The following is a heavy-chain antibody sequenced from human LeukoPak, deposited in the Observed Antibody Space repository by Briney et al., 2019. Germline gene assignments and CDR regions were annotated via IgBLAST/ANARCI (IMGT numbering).Heavy chain of an antibody. CDR1: GGTFRSYA. CDR3: ARARYYYDRSGYQQNAFDI. CDR2: IIPILGIT. V-gene: IGHV1-69*04. J-gene: IGHJ3*02. D-gene: IGHD3-22*01. Sequence: SVTVSCKASGGTFRSYAITWVRQAPGQGLEWMGRIIPILGITNQAQKFQGRVTITADKSTTTAYMEVTSLRAEDTAVYYCARARYYYDRSGYQQNAFDIWGQGTMVTVSS.